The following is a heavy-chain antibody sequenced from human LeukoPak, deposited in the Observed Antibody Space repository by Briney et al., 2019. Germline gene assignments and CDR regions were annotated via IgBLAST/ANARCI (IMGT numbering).Heavy chain of an antibody. CDR3: AGGGYCSRSNCFAPLLDC. CDR2: MQYSGAT. D-gene: IGHD2-2*01. CDR1: GASISRYY. Sequence: PSETLSLTCTVSGASISRYYWSWIRQSPGMGLEWIAYMQYSGATNYNPSLKSRVTLSIDTSKSQFSLKLNSVTAADTAVYFCAGGGYCSRSNCFAPLLDCWGQGKLVTVSS. V-gene: IGHV4-59*01. J-gene: IGHJ4*02.